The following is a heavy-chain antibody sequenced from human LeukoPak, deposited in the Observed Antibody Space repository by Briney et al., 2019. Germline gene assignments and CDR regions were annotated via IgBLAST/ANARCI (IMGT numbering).Heavy chain of an antibody. CDR2: IGPTGFDR. Sequence: GGSLRLSCTTSGLTFSTSGFNWVRQAPGKGLEWVASIGPTGFDRYHADSIKGRFTISRDNANNFLYPQMDSLRAEDTAVYYCATETNGHHYDYRGQGTLLTVSS. CDR3: ATETNGHHYDY. D-gene: IGHD1-14*01. J-gene: IGHJ4*02. V-gene: IGHV3-21*06. CDR1: GLTFSTSG.